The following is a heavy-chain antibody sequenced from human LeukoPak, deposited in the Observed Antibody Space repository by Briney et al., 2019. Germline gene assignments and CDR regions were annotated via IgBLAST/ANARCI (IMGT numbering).Heavy chain of an antibody. D-gene: IGHD3-3*01. V-gene: IGHV4-34*01. Sequence: SETLSLTCAGYGGSFRGYYWSWIRQPPGKGLEWIGEINHSGSTNYNPSLKSRVTISVDTSKNQFSLKLSSVTAADTAVYYCARGPPLYDFWSGYYIGYYYYMDVWGKGTTVTVSS. CDR2: INHSGST. CDR1: GGSFRGYY. CDR3: ARGPPLYDFWSGYYIGYYYYMDV. J-gene: IGHJ6*03.